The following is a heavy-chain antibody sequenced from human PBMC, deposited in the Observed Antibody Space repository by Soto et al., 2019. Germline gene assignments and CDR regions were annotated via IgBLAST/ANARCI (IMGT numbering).Heavy chain of an antibody. D-gene: IGHD3-10*01. CDR3: AGRITMVRGVIAGSDWFDP. J-gene: IGHJ5*02. Sequence: GESLKISCKGSGYSFTSYWISWVRQMPGKGLEWMGRIDPSDSYTNYSPSFQGHVTISADKSISTAYLQWSSLKASDTAMYYCAGRITMVRGVIAGSDWFDPWGQGTLVTVSS. CDR1: GYSFTSYW. V-gene: IGHV5-10-1*01. CDR2: IDPSDSYT.